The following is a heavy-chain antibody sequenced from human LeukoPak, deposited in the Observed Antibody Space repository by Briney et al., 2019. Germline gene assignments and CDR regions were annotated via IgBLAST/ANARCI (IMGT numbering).Heavy chain of an antibody. CDR2: VIPIFGTA. D-gene: IGHD6-6*01. CDR1: GGTFGSYA. Sequence: SVKVSCKASGGTFGSYAISWVRQAPGQGLEWMGGVIPIFGTANYAQKFQGRVTITTDESTSTAYMELNSLRSEDTAVYYCARDSRSSSSAYYFDYWGQGALVTVSS. CDR3: ARDSRSSSSAYYFDY. J-gene: IGHJ4*02. V-gene: IGHV1-69*05.